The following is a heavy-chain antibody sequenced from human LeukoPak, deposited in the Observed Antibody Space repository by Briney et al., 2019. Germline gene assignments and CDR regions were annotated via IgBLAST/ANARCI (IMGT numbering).Heavy chain of an antibody. CDR1: GFTFSSYA. Sequence: GGSLSLSCAASGFTFSSYAMSWVRQAPGKGLEWVSGISASGGSTFYADSVKGRFTISRDNSKNTLYLQMNSLRAEDTAVYYCAKASSSWTPFDYWGQGTLVTVSS. D-gene: IGHD6-13*01. CDR3: AKASSSWTPFDY. J-gene: IGHJ4*02. V-gene: IGHV3-23*01. CDR2: ISASGGST.